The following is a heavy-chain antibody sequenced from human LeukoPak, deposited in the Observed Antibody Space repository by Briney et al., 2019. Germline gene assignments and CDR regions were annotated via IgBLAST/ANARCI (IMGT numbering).Heavy chain of an antibody. V-gene: IGHV4-31*03. CDR3: ARARGDYYDSSGYYPFAWFDP. CDR2: IYYSGST. J-gene: IGHJ5*02. Sequence: PSETLSLTCTVSGGSISSGGYYWSWIRQHPGKGLEWIGYIYYSGSTYYNPSLKSRVTISVDTSKNQFSLKLSSVTAADTAVYYCARARGDYYDSSGYYPFAWFDPWGLGTLVTVSS. D-gene: IGHD3-22*01. CDR1: GGSISSGGYY.